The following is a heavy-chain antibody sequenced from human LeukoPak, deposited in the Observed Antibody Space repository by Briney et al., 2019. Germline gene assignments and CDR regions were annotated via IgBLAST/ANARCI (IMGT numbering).Heavy chain of an antibody. CDR3: AKDPAAAGTAEYFQH. CDR2: ISGSGGST. CDR1: GFTFSSYA. D-gene: IGHD6-13*01. Sequence: GGSLRLSCAASGFTFSSYAMSWVRQAPGKGLEWVSSISGSGGSTYYADSVKGRFTISRDNSKNTVYLQMNSQRAEDTALYYCAKDPAAAGTAEYFQHWGEGTLVTVSS. J-gene: IGHJ1*01. V-gene: IGHV3-23*01.